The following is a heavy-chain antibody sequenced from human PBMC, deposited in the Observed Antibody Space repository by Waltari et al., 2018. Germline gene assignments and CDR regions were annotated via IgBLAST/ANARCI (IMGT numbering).Heavy chain of an antibody. CDR3: ARSSLLFSFYYMNG. CDR2: ISCDGRNI. J-gene: IGHJ6*03. Sequence: QVQLVESGGGVVQPGRSLSLSCAASGFTFSTYAMHWVRPAPGKGLWWVAVISCDGRNIFYGDCVRGRFTISRDNSKNTLFLQMNSLGAEDTAVYYCARSSLLFSFYYMNGWGEGTTVTVSS. V-gene: IGHV3-30*01. CDR1: GFTFSTYA. D-gene: IGHD3-10*02.